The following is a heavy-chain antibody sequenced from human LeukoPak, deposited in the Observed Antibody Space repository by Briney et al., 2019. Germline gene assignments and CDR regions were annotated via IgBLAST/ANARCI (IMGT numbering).Heavy chain of an antibody. CDR1: GFTFDDYA. V-gene: IGHV3-9*01. Sequence: PGGSLRLSCAASGFTFDDYAMPWVRHAPGKGLEWVSGISWNSGSIGYADSVKGRFTISRDNAKNSLYLQMNSLRAEDTALYYCAKDINSVGATIFDYWGQGTLVTVSS. J-gene: IGHJ4*02. CDR2: ISWNSGSI. D-gene: IGHD1-26*01. CDR3: AKDINSVGATIFDY.